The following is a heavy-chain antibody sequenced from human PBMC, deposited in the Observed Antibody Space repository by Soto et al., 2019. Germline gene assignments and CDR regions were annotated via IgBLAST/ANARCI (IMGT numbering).Heavy chain of an antibody. CDR3: ARHRIVEGKYYYYGMDV. CDR2: IDPSDSYT. Sequence: PGESLKISCKGSGYSFTSYWISWVRQMPGKGLEWMGRIDPSDSYTNYSPSFQGHVTISADKSISTAYLQWSSLKASDTAMYYCARHRIVEGKYYYYGMDVWGQGTTVTVSS. D-gene: IGHD3-22*01. CDR1: GYSFTSYW. V-gene: IGHV5-10-1*01. J-gene: IGHJ6*02.